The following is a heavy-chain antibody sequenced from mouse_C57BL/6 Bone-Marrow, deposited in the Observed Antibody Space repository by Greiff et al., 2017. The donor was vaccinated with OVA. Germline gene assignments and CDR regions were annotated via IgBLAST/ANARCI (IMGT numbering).Heavy chain of an antibody. CDR2: IYPGDGDT. V-gene: IGHV1-82*01. Sequence: VKLQQSGPELVKPGASVKISCKASGYAFSSSWMNWVKQRPGKGLEWIGRIYPGDGDTNYNGKFKGKATLTAEKSSSTAYMQLSSLSSEVSAVYFCARRTVVAPFAYWGQGTLVTVSA. CDR1: GYAFSSSW. CDR3: ARRTVVAPFAY. J-gene: IGHJ3*01. D-gene: IGHD1-1*01.